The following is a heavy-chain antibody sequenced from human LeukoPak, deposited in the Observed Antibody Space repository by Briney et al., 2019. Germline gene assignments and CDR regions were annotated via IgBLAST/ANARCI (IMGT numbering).Heavy chain of an antibody. D-gene: IGHD5-18*01. CDR3: AKDISRWILLWVFDY. V-gene: IGHV3-9*01. CDR2: ISWNSGSI. Sequence: PGGSLRLSCAASGFTFDDYAMHRVRQAPGKGLEWVSGISWNSGSIGYADSVKGRFTISRDNAKNSLYLQMNSLRAEDTALYYCAKDISRWILLWVFDYWGQGTLVTVSS. J-gene: IGHJ4*02. CDR1: GFTFDDYA.